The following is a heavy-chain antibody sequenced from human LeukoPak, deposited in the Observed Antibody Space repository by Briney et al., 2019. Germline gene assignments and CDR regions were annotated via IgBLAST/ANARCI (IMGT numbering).Heavy chain of an antibody. J-gene: IGHJ4*02. Sequence: TSETLSLTCTASGGSIRSQYWSWIRQPPGKELEWIGDIYYSWSTNYNPSLKSRVTISVDTSKNQFSLKLSSVTAADTAVYYCARYDSGSHFFDYWGQGTLVTVSS. CDR3: ARYDSGSHFFDY. V-gene: IGHV4-59*11. D-gene: IGHD1-26*01. CDR1: GGSIRSQY. CDR2: IYYSWST.